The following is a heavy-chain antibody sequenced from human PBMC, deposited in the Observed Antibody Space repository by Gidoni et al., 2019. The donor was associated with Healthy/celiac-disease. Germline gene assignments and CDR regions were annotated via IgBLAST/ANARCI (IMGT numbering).Heavy chain of an antibody. J-gene: IGHJ4*02. CDR1: GGTFSSYA. Sequence: QVQLVQSGAEVKKPGSSVKVSCKASGGTFSSYAISWVRQAPGQGLEWMGGIIPIFGTANYAQKFQGRVTITADKSTSTAYMGLSSLRSEDTAVYYCARARPVLATYYFDYWGQGTLVTVSS. CDR3: ARARPVLATYYFDY. D-gene: IGHD2-15*01. CDR2: IIPIFGTA. V-gene: IGHV1-69*06.